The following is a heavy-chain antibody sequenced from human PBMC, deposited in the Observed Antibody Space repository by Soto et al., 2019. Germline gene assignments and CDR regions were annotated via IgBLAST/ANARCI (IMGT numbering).Heavy chain of an antibody. J-gene: IGHJ5*02. V-gene: IGHV4-59*01. CDR3: ARYSPPKKSYDSNPGWFDP. CDR2: VYYTGST. CDR1: GGSISNYY. D-gene: IGHD3-22*01. Sequence: SETLSLTCTVSGGSISNYYWNWIRQSPGKGLEWIGYVYYTGSTNYNPSPKSRVTMSLDTSRNQFSLSLSSVTAADTAIYFCARYSPPKKSYDSNPGWFDPWGQGTLVTVSS.